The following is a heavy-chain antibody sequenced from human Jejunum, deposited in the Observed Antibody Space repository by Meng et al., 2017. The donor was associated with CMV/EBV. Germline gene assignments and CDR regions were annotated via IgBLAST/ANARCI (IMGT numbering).Heavy chain of an antibody. D-gene: IGHD2-21*01. CDR1: GLSFTYFS. Sequence: SCAASGLSFTYFSMNWVRQAPGKGLEWVGRIKGKDEGEALEFAAPVKGRFTISRDDSRNTHYLQMSGLKTEDTAVYYCTTGLTYYFDYWGQGTLVTVSS. J-gene: IGHJ4*02. V-gene: IGHV3-15*07. CDR2: IKGKDEGEAL. CDR3: TTGLTYYFDY.